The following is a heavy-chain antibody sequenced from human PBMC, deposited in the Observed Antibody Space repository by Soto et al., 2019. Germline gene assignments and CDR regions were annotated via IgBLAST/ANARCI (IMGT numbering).Heavy chain of an antibody. V-gene: IGHV5-10-1*01. J-gene: IGHJ6*02. Sequence: SQNITCKGSGRSYTSYGTRSLRKMRGKGLEWMGRSDPSDSYTNYSPSFQAHVTISADKSISTAYLQWSSLKASDTAMYYCASTGADYDFLTGDTTRYCYYGMDVWGQRTRFTVSS. D-gene: IGHD3-9*01. CDR1: GRSYTSYG. CDR2: SDPSDSYT. CDR3: ASTGADYDFLTGDTTRYCYYGMDV.